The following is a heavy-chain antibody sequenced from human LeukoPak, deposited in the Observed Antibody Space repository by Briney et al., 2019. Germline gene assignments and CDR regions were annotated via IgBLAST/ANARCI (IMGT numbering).Heavy chain of an antibody. J-gene: IGHJ3*02. CDR2: IYYSGIINYSGIT. CDR1: GGSISSYY. V-gene: IGHV4-59*12. D-gene: IGHD3-22*01. CDR3: ARPLGYYDTSGYSGAFDI. Sequence: SETLSLTCTVSGGSISSYYWSWIRQPPGKGLEWIGYIYYSGIINYSGITNYNPSLKSRVSISVDTSENQFSLKLSSVTAADTAVYYCARPLGYYDTSGYSGAFDIWGQGTMVTVSS.